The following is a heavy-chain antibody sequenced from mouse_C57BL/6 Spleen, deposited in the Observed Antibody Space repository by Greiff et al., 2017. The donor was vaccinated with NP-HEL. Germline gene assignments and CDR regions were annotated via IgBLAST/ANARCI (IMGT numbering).Heavy chain of an antibody. CDR2: ISDGGSYT. Sequence: EVNLVESGGGLVKPGGSLKLSCAASGFTFSSYAMSWVRQTPEKRLEWVATISDGGSYTYYPDNVKGRFTISRDNAKNNLYLQMSHLKSEDTAMYYCARRETTVVAGNYFDYWGQGTTLTVSS. CDR3: ARRETTVVAGNYFDY. J-gene: IGHJ2*01. V-gene: IGHV5-4*03. CDR1: GFTFSSYA. D-gene: IGHD1-1*01.